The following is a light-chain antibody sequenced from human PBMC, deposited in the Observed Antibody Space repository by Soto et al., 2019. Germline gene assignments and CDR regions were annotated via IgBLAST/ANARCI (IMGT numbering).Light chain of an antibody. CDR2: GAS. V-gene: IGKV3-15*01. CDR1: QTVSSK. J-gene: IGKJ3*01. CDR3: QQYNMWPPA. Sequence: EIVLTQSPATLSSSPGERATLSCRASQTVSSKLAWYQHKPGQAPRLLIQGASTRATGIPARFIGSGSGTEFTLTISSLQSEDLAVYFCQQYNMWPPAFGPGTKVDIK.